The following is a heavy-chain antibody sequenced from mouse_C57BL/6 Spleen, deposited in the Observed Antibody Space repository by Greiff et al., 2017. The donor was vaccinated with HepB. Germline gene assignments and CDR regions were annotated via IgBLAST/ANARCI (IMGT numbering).Heavy chain of an antibody. CDR3: ARPYGSSYYFDY. CDR1: GFTFSSYG. CDR2: ISSGGSYT. D-gene: IGHD1-1*01. J-gene: IGHJ2*01. Sequence: EVKLQESGGDLVKPGGSLKLSCAASGFTFSSYGMSWVRQTPDKRLEWVATISSGGSYTYYPDSVKGRFTISRDNAKNTLYLQMSSLKSEDTAMYYCARPYGSSYYFDYWGQGTTLTVSS. V-gene: IGHV5-6*01.